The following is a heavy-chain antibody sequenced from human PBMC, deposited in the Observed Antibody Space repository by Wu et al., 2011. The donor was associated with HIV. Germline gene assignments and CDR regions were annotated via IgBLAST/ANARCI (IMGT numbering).Heavy chain of an antibody. V-gene: IGHV1-2*02. CDR3: ARRPLVRSTGYFDY. Sequence: QVQLVQSGAEVKKPGASVKVSCKASGYTFTGYYMYWVRQAPGQGLEWMGWINPNSGGTNYAQKFQGRVTMTTDTSTSTAYMELRSLRSDDTAVYYCARRPLVRSTGYFDYWGQGTLVTVSS. J-gene: IGHJ4*02. CDR1: GYTFTGYY. CDR2: INPNSGGT. D-gene: IGHD1-26*01.